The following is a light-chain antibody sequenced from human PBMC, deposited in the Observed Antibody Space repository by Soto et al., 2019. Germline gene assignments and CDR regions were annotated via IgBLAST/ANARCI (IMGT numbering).Light chain of an antibody. V-gene: IGKV3-15*01. CDR3: QQYNNWPPVT. CDR1: QSVSSN. Sequence: EIVMTQSPATLSVSPGERATLSCRASQSVSSNLAWYQQKPGQAPRLLIYGASTRATGIPARFSGSGSATEFTLTISSLQSEDFAVYYCQQYNNWPPVTFGQGTKVEIK. J-gene: IGKJ1*01. CDR2: GAS.